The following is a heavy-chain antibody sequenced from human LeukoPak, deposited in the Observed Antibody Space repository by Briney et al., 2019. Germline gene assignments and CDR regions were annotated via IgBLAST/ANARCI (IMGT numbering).Heavy chain of an antibody. CDR3: ATQQGGNPAY. Sequence: PGGSLRLSCAASGLTFSSHWMHWVRQAPGKGLVWVSRITNDGNSTTYADSVKGRFTISRDNAKNMLYLQVNSLRAEDTAVYYYATQQGGNPAYWGQGTLVTVSS. J-gene: IGHJ4*02. CDR1: GLTFSSHW. CDR2: ITNDGNST. V-gene: IGHV3-74*01. D-gene: IGHD1-14*01.